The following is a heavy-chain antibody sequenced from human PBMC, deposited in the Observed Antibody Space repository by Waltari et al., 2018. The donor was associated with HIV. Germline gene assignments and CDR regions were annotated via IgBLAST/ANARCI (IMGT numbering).Heavy chain of an antibody. V-gene: IGHV3-74*01. D-gene: IGHD3-3*01. CDR1: RFNFSSYW. CDR3: TRAVFWSGFFTDYFFDY. J-gene: IGHJ4*02. Sequence: EVQLVESGGGLVQPGGSLRLSCAASRFNFSSYWMHWVRQVPGKGLVWVSRVKCEASSTDYADSVRGRFTISRDNAKNTLYLQMNSLRAEDTAVYYCTRAVFWSGFFTDYFFDYWGQGTPVTVSS. CDR2: VKCEASST.